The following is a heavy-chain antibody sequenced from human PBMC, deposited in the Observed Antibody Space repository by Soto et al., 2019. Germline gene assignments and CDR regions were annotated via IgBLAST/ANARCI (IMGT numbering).Heavy chain of an antibody. CDR1: GSTFSVGW. D-gene: IGHD4-17*01. V-gene: IGHV3-15*01. CDR2: IYSKTDGGTT. J-gene: IGHJ4*02. CDR3: TVYGGNGAFDS. Sequence: EVQLVESGGDLVKPGGSLRLSCAASGSTFSVGWMSSVRQAPGKGLEWVGRIYSKTDGGTTDYAAPVKGRFTISRDDSQNTLWLQMNSLKIEDTAVYYGTVYGGNGAFDSWGQGTLVTVSS.